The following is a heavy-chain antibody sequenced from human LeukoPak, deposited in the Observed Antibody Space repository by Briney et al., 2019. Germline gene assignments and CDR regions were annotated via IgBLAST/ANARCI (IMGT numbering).Heavy chain of an antibody. CDR1: GFTFSSYA. CDR3: AKDRSCTNDICHGDFDY. D-gene: IGHD2-8*01. V-gene: IGHV3-23*01. CDR2: ISGSGGST. J-gene: IGHJ4*02. Sequence: PGGSLRLSCAASGFTFSSYAVSWVRQAPGKGLEGVSSISGSGGSTYSADSVKGRFTISRDNSKNPLYLQMNSLRAEDTALYYCAKDRSCTNDICHGDFDYWGQGTLVTVSS.